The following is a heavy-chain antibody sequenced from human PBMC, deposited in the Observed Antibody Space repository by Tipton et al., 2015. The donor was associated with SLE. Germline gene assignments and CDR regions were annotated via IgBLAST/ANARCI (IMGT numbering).Heavy chain of an antibody. D-gene: IGHD3-16*01. CDR3: ATTSVKAAGDEYFQH. CDR2: PYYTGST. V-gene: IGHV4-61*01. J-gene: IGHJ1*01. CDR1: GGSVSTVSYY. Sequence: TLSLTCNVSGGSVSTVSYYWRWIRQPPGKGLEWIGYPYYTGSTNYNPSLKSRVTISVDTSKNQFPLKLSSVTAADTALYYCATTSVKAAGDEYFQHWGQGTQVTVSS.